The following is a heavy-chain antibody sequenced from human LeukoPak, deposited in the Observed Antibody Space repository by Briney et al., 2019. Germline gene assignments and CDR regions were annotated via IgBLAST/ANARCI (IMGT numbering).Heavy chain of an antibody. CDR1: GFTFSSYG. Sequence: PGGSLRLSCAASGFTFSSYGMHWVRQAPGKGLEWVAVVSFDGTNTYYADSLKGRFSVSRDNSKNTVYLQLNSLRPEDTAIYFCAKDRIQLWPRNPPHEIDFWGHGTLVAVSS. V-gene: IGHV3-30*18. J-gene: IGHJ4*01. CDR3: AKDRIQLWPRNPPHEIDF. CDR2: VSFDGTNT. D-gene: IGHD1-1*01.